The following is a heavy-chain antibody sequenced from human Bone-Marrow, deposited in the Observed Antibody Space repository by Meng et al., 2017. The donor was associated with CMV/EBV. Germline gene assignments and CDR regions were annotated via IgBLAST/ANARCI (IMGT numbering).Heavy chain of an antibody. J-gene: IGHJ4*02. V-gene: IGHV3-66*02. CDR3: ARGVAGSGYLDY. CDR2: IYSGGST. D-gene: IGHD3-22*01. Sequence: GESLKISCAASGFTVSSNYMSWVRQAPGKGLEWVSVIYSGGSTYYADSVKGRFTISRDNSKNTLYLQMNSLRAEDTAVYYCARGVAGSGYLDYWGQRTLVTAPQ. CDR1: GFTVSSNY.